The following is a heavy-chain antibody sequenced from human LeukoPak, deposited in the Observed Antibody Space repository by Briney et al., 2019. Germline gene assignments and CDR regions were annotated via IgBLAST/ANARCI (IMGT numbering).Heavy chain of an antibody. CDR3: AKGRVVPAAILGY. J-gene: IGHJ4*02. V-gene: IGHV3-7*01. Sequence: PGGSLRLSCAASGFTFSSYWMSWVRQAPGKGLEWVANIKQDGSEKYYVDSVKGRFTISRDNSKNTLYLQMNSLRAEDTAVYYCAKGRVVPAAILGYWGQGTLVTVSS. CDR1: GFTFSSYW. D-gene: IGHD2-2*02. CDR2: IKQDGSEK.